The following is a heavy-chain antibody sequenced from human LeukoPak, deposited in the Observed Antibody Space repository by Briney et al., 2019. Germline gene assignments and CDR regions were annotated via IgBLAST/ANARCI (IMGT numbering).Heavy chain of an antibody. J-gene: IGHJ4*02. Sequence: PGGSLRLSCAASGFTFSNYAMSWVRQAPGRGPEWVSAISSSGDRTYYADSVKGRFTISRDNSKNTLYLQMNSLRAEDTALYYCARDCAMCLSGYDLDYWGQGTLVTVSS. CDR2: ISSSGDRT. D-gene: IGHD5-12*01. CDR1: GFTFSNYA. CDR3: ARDCAMCLSGYDLDY. V-gene: IGHV3-23*01.